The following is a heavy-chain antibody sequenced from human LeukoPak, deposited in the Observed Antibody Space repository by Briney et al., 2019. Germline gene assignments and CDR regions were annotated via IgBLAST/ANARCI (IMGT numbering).Heavy chain of an antibody. D-gene: IGHD1-20*01. CDR2: ISSNGGST. CDR1: GFTFSRYA. V-gene: IGHV3-64*01. CDR3: ARDFGLTGKVDY. J-gene: IGHJ4*02. Sequence: GGSLRLSCAASGFTFSRYAMQWLRQAPGKGLESVSAISSNGGSTYYANSVKGSFTISRDNSKNTLYLQMGSLRAEDLAVYYCARDFGLTGKVDYWGQGTLVTVSS.